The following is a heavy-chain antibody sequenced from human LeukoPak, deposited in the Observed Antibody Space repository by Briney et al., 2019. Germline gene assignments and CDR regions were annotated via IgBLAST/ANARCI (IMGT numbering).Heavy chain of an antibody. Sequence: ASVKVSCKASGYTFTSYDINWVRQATGQGLEWMGWMNPNSGNTAYAQKFQGRVTMTRNTSISTAYMELRSLRSDDTAVYYCARASTHRYNWKSGQLNDAFDIWGQGTMVTVSS. CDR2: MNPNSGNT. D-gene: IGHD1-20*01. CDR1: GYTFTSYD. J-gene: IGHJ3*02. CDR3: ARASTHRYNWKSGQLNDAFDI. V-gene: IGHV1-8*02.